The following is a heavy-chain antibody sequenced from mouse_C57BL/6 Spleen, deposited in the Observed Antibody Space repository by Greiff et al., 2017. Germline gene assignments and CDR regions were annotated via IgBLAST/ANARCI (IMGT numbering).Heavy chain of an antibody. CDR1: GYTFTSYW. CDR2: IDPSDSYT. CDR3: ARRRGDGDFSYAMDY. V-gene: IGHV1-69*01. J-gene: IGHJ4*01. Sequence: QVQLQQPGAELVMPGASVKLSCKASGYTFTSYWMHWVKQRPGQGLEWIGEIDPSDSYTNYNQKFKGKSTLTVDKSSSTAYMQLSSLTSEDSAVYYGARRRGDGDFSYAMDYWGQGTSVTVSS.